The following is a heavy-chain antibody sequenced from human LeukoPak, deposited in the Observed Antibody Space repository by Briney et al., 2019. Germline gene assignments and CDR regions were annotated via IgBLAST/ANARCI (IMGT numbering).Heavy chain of an antibody. V-gene: IGHV3-43*02. J-gene: IGHJ4*02. CDR1: GFTFDDYA. CDR3: AKDRGSRGWYATFDY. CDR2: ISGDGGTT. Sequence: PGGSLRLSCAASGFTFDDYAMHWVRKAPGKGLEWVTLISGDGGTTYYGDSVRGRFTISRDNSKNSLYLQMNSLRTEDAALYYCAKDRGSRGWYATFDYWGQGTLVTASS. D-gene: IGHD6-19*01.